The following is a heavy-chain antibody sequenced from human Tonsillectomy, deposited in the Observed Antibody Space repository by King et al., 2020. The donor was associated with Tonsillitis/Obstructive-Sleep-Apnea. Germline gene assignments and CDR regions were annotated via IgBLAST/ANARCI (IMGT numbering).Heavy chain of an antibody. CDR3: ACAFYDFWSGSGALDY. Sequence: VQLVESGGGLVRPGGSLRLSCAASGFTFSRFAMSWVRQAPGKGLQWVSAISSTGAGTYYADSVKGRFTISRDNSKNTLYLEMNTVRAEDTALYYCACAFYDFWSGSGALDYWGQGTLVTVSS. V-gene: IGHV3-23*04. J-gene: IGHJ4*02. CDR2: ISSTGAGT. CDR1: GFTFSRFA. D-gene: IGHD3-3*01.